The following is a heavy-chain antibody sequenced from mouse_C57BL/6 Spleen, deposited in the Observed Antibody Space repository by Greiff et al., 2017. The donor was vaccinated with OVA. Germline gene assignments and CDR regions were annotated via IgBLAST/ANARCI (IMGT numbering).Heavy chain of an antibody. CDR2: ISYDGSN. J-gene: IGHJ1*03. D-gene: IGHD1-1*01. CDR1: GYSITSGYY. Sequence: VQLQQSGPGLVKPSQSLSLTCSVTGYSITSGYYWNWIRQFPGNKLEWMGYISYDGSNNYNPSLKNRIPLTRDTSKNQFFLKLYSVTTEDTATYYCARIYYYGSSYDRYFDVWGTGTTVTVSS. V-gene: IGHV3-6*01. CDR3: ARIYYYGSSYDRYFDV.